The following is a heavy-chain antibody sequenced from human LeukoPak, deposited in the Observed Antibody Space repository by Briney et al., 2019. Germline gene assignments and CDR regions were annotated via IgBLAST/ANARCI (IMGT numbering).Heavy chain of an antibody. D-gene: IGHD2-15*01. Sequence: GRSLRLSCAASGFTFSSYGMHWVRQAPGKGLEWVAVISYDGSNKYYADSVKGRFTISRDNSKNTLYLQMNSLRAEDTAVYYCAKDGGYCSGGSCPSFDYWGQGTLVTVSS. CDR3: AKDGGYCSGGSCPSFDY. J-gene: IGHJ4*02. CDR2: ISYDGSNK. CDR1: GFTFSSYG. V-gene: IGHV3-30*18.